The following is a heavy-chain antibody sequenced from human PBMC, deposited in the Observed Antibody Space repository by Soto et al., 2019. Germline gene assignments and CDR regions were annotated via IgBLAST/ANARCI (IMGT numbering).Heavy chain of an antibody. V-gene: IGHV4-59*01. CDR1: GGSISSYY. D-gene: IGHD6-13*01. Sequence: QVQLQESGPGLVKPSETLSLTCTVSGGSISSYYWSWIRQPPGKGLEWIGYIYYSGSTNYNPYLMSRVTISVDTSKNQCSRKLSSVTAADTAVYYCERVSSSSNWPYYYYGMDVGVQGTTVTVSS. J-gene: IGHJ6*02. CDR2: IYYSGST. CDR3: ERVSSSSNWPYYYYGMDV.